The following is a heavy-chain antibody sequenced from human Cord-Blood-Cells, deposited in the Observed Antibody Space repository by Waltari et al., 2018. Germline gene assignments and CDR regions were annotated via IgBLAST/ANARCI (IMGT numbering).Heavy chain of an antibody. CDR1: GYTFTCYY. Sequence: QVQLVQSGAEVKKPGASVTVSCQASGYTFTCYYMPWVRQAPGPGLEWMGWINPNSGGTNDAQKFQGWVTMTRDTSISTAYMELSRLRSDDTAVYYCARGSVPRSIAARPLYGMDVWGQGTTVTVSS. D-gene: IGHD6-6*01. CDR3: ARGSVPRSIAARPLYGMDV. J-gene: IGHJ6*02. CDR2: INPNSGGT. V-gene: IGHV1-2*04.